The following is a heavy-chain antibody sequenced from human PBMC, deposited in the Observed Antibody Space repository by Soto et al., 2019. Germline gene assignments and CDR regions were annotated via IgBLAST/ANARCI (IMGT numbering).Heavy chain of an antibody. CDR3: XXXXXXYVCSGYYEWDYYYGMDV. CDR1: GFTFSSYW. V-gene: IGHV3-74*01. CDR2: INSDGSST. Sequence: SLRLSCAASGFTFSSYWMHWVRQAPGKGLVWVSRINSDGSSTSYADSVKGRFTISRDNAKNTLYLQMNRLRDEDTAVYYGXXXXXXYVCSGYYEWDYYYGMDVWGQGTTVTVSS. J-gene: IGHJ6*02. D-gene: IGHD3-22*01.